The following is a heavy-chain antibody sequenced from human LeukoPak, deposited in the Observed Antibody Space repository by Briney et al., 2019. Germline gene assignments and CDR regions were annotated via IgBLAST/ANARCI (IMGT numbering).Heavy chain of an antibody. J-gene: IGHJ4*02. Sequence: LSLTCAVYGGSFSGYYWSWIRQAPGKGLEWVAVISYDGSNKYYADSVKGRFTISRDNSKNTLYLQMNSPRAEDTAVYYCAKRGIAARDLDYWGQGTLVTVSS. CDR1: GGSFSGYY. D-gene: IGHD6-13*01. V-gene: IGHV3-30*18. CDR2: ISYDGSNK. CDR3: AKRGIAARDLDY.